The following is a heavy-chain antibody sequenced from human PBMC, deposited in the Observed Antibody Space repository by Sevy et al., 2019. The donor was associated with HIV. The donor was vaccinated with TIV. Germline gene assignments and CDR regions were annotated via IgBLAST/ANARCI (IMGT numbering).Heavy chain of an antibody. J-gene: IGHJ3*01. CDR1: GGSVSNPNYY. CDR3: ARSQHFRGDYADYAFDV. V-gene: IGHV4-39*01. Sequence: SETLSLTCSVSGGSVSNPNYYWGWIRQPPGKGLEWIGSIYYSGATSYNPSLESRVTTSVDTSNNRFSLILTSVTAADTAVYYCARSQHFRGDYADYAFDVWGQGTMVTVSS. D-gene: IGHD4-17*01. CDR2: IYYSGAT.